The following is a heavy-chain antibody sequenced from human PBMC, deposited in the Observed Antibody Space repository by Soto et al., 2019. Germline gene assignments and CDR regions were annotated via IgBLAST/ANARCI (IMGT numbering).Heavy chain of an antibody. J-gene: IGHJ4*02. CDR1: GGSFSGYY. Sequence: QVQLQQWGAGLLKPSETLSLTCAVCGGSFSGYYWSWIRQPPGKGLEWIGEINHSGSTNYNPSLKSRVTISVDTSKNQFSLKLSSVTAADTAVYYCARGRYYDYVWGSYLSPLYFDYWGQGTLVTVSS. CDR2: INHSGST. D-gene: IGHD3-16*02. V-gene: IGHV4-34*01. CDR3: ARGRYYDYVWGSYLSPLYFDY.